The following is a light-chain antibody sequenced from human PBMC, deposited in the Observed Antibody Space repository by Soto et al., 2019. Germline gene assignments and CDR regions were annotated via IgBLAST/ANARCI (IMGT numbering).Light chain of an antibody. CDR2: EVS. J-gene: IGLJ2*01. CDR3: TSYTRTRNLL. Sequence: QSALTQPASVSGSPGQSITISCTGTSSDVGGYNYVSWYQHHPGKAPKLIIFEVSHRPSGVSNRVSGSKSGNTASLTISGLQTEDEADYYCTSYTRTRNLLFGGGTTVTVL. CDR1: SSDVGGYNY. V-gene: IGLV2-14*01.